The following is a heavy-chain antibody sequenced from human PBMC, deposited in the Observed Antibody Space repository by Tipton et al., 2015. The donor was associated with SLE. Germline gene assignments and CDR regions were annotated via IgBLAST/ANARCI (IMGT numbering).Heavy chain of an antibody. J-gene: IGHJ4*02. V-gene: IGHV4-4*07. CDR1: GGSISSYY. D-gene: IGHD3-3*01. CDR2: IYTSGST. Sequence: LRLSCTVSGGSISSYYWSWIRQPAGKGLEWIGRIYTSGSTNYNPSLKSRVTMSVDTSKNQFSLKLSSVTAADTAVYYCARDGDTKQDYWGQGTLVTVSS. CDR3: ARDGDTKQDY.